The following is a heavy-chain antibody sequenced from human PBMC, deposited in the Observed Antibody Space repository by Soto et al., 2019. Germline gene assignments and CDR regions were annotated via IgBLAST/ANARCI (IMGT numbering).Heavy chain of an antibody. CDR2: ISYDGSNK. J-gene: IGHJ4*02. V-gene: IGHV3-30*18. D-gene: IGHD6-19*01. Sequence: QVQLVESGGGVVQPGRSLRLSCAASGFTFSSYGMHWVRQAPGKGLEWVAVISYDGSNKYYADSVKGRFTISRDNSKSTLYLQMNSLRAEDTAVYYCAKEFGSGWGNGCLDYWGQGTLVTVSS. CDR3: AKEFGSGWGNGCLDY. CDR1: GFTFSSYG.